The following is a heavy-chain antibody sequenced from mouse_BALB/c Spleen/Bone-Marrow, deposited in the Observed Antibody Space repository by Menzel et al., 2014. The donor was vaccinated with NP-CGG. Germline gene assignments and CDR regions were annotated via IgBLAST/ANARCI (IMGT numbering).Heavy chain of an antibody. CDR2: IDPSDSET. Sequence: VQLVESGPQVVRPGASVKISCKASGYSFTSYWMHWVKQRPGQGLEWIGMIDPSDSETRLNQKFKDKATLTVDKSSSTASMQLSSPTSEDSAVYYCARVGLRIPYYFDYWGQGTTLTVSS. D-gene: IGHD1-2*01. V-gene: IGHV1S126*01. CDR3: ARVGLRIPYYFDY. J-gene: IGHJ2*01. CDR1: GYSFTSYW.